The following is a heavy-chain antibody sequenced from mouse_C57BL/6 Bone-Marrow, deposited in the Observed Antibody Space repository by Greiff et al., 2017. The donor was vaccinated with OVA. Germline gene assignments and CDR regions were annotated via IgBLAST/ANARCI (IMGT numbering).Heavy chain of an antibody. V-gene: IGHV1-53*01. D-gene: IGHD2-4*01. CDR1: GYTFTSYW. CDR2: INPSNGGT. Sequence: QVQLQQSGTELVKPGASVKLSCKASGYTFTSYWMHWVKQRPGQGLEWIGNINPSNGGTNYNEKFKSKATLTVDKSSSTAYMQLSSLTSEDSAVYYCARAGFRLPLFDYWGQGTTLTVSS. J-gene: IGHJ2*01. CDR3: ARAGFRLPLFDY.